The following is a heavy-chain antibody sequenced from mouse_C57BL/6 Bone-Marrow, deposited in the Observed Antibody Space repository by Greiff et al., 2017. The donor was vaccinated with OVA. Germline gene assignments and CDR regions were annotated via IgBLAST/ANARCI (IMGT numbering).Heavy chain of an antibody. D-gene: IGHD1-1*01. V-gene: IGHV1-54*01. J-gene: IGHJ2*01. CDR3: AIITTVVADY. Sequence: VQLQQSGAELVRPGTSVKVSCKASGYAFTNYLIEWVKQRPGQGLEWIGVINPGSGGTNYNEKFKGKATLTADKSSSTAYMQLSSLTSEDSAVYFCAIITTVVADYWGQGTTLTVSS. CDR2: INPGSGGT. CDR1: GYAFTNYL.